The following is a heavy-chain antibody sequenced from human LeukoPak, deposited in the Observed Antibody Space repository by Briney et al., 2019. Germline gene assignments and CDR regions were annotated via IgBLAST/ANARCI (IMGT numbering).Heavy chain of an antibody. Sequence: AGGSLRLSCAASGFTFSSYSMNWVRQAPGKGLEWVAVITSDGNDKYYADAVKGRFTISRDNSKNTLYLQMNSLRAEDTAAYYCASSNGWYLDYWGQGTLVTVSS. CDR3: ASSNGWYLDY. CDR1: GFTFSSYS. CDR2: ITSDGNDK. V-gene: IGHV3-30*03. J-gene: IGHJ4*02. D-gene: IGHD6-19*01.